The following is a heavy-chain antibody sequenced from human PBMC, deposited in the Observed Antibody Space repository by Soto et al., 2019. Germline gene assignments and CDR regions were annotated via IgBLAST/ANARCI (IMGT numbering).Heavy chain of an antibody. CDR2: ISGSGGST. V-gene: IGHV3-23*01. J-gene: IGHJ4*02. Sequence: EVQLLESGGGLVQPGGSLRLSCAASGFTFSTYAMNWVRQAPGKGLEWVSAISGSGGSTYYADSVKGRFTISRDNSKNTLYLQMSSLRAEDTAVYYCAKDPYYYDSSFKYRRWGQGTQVTLSS. D-gene: IGHD3-22*01. CDR3: AKDPYYYDSSFKYRR. CDR1: GFTFSTYA.